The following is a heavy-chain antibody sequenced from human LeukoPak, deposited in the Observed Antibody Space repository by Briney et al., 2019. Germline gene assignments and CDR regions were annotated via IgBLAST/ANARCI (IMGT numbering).Heavy chain of an antibody. CDR1: GFTFRNYG. CDR2: ISGSGDST. V-gene: IGHV3-23*01. Sequence: GGTLRLSCAASGFTFRNYGMSWVRQAPGKGLEWVSGISGSGDSTYYADSVKGRFTISRDNSKKTLYLQMNSLRAEDTAVYYCASLWSGAYDSSGYYFPYFDYWGQGTLVTVSS. CDR3: ASLWSGAYDSSGYYFPYFDY. D-gene: IGHD3-22*01. J-gene: IGHJ4*02.